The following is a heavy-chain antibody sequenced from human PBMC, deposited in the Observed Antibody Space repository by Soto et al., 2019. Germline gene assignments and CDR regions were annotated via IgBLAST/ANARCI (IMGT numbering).Heavy chain of an antibody. J-gene: IGHJ4*02. CDR3: AKNPESYAWGLEGYCDY. V-gene: IGHV3-30*18. Sequence: QVQLLESGGGVVQPGRSLSVSCAASGFTFSSYGMNWVRQAPGKWLEWVAIISYDGSDKYYADSVKGRFTISRDNSKNTLYLHMNSLRGEDTAVYYCAKNPESYAWGLEGYCDYWGQGTLVTVSS. CDR2: ISYDGSDK. CDR1: GFTFSSYG. D-gene: IGHD3-16*01.